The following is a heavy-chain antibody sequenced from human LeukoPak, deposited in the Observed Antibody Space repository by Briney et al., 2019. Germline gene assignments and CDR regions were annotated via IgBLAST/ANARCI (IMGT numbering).Heavy chain of an antibody. Sequence: PGGSLRLSCAASGFTFSSYGMNWVRQAPGKGLEWVSYISPSSSTIYYADSGKGRFTISRDNSKNSLYLQMNSLRAEDTAVYYCARDFPDPTTVTTSGSDYWGQGTLVTVSS. J-gene: IGHJ4*02. V-gene: IGHV3-48*01. CDR1: GFTFSSYG. D-gene: IGHD4-11*01. CDR3: ARDFPDPTTVTTSGSDY. CDR2: ISPSSSTI.